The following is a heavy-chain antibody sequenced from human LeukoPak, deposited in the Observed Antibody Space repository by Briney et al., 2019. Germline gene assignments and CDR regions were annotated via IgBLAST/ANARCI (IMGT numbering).Heavy chain of an antibody. J-gene: IGHJ4*02. CDR2: INPNSGDT. CDR1: GYTFTGYF. V-gene: IGHV1-2*02. Sequence: GASVKVSCKASGYTFTGYFVNWVRQAPGQGLEWMGWINPNSGDTKYAQKFQGRVTMTRDTSISTAYLELSRLISDDTAVCYCTKIIATGTAYFDNWGQGTLVTVSS. CDR3: TKIIATGTAYFDN. D-gene: IGHD6-13*01.